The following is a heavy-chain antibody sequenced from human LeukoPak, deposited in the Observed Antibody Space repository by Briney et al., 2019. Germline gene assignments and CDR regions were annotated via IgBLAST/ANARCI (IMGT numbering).Heavy chain of an antibody. V-gene: IGHV3-21*04. CDR1: GFTFSNYY. Sequence: GGSLRLSCATSGFTFSNYYMSWVRQAPGKGLEWVSSISSSSSYIYYADSVKGRFTISRDNAKNSLYLQMNSLRAEDTAVYYCAKVSGSYSPQYGMDVWGQGTTVTVSS. D-gene: IGHD1-26*01. J-gene: IGHJ6*02. CDR3: AKVSGSYSPQYGMDV. CDR2: ISSSSSYI.